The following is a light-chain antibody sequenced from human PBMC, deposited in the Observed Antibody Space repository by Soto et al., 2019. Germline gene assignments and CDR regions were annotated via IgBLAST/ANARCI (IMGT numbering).Light chain of an antibody. CDR2: DAS. V-gene: IGKV3-11*01. J-gene: IGKJ1*01. CDR1: QSISSD. CDR3: QQYNNWPT. Sequence: EIVLTQSAASLSLSPGERATLXCRASQSISSDLGWYQQRHGKAPRLLIYDASNRDTGITARFSGSGYGKEFNITISSLQSEDFAVYECQQYNNWPTFGQGTKVDIK.